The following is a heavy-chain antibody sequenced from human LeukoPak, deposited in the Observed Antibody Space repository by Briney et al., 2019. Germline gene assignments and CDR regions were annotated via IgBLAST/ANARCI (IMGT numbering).Heavy chain of an antibody. Sequence: PSETLSLTCTVSGGSISSYYWSWIRQPAGKGLERIGRIYTSGSTNYNPSLKSRVTMSVDTSKSQFSLKLSSVTAADTAVYYCARIGTYSSSSYYFDYWGQGTLVTVSS. D-gene: IGHD6-13*01. CDR3: ARIGTYSSSSYYFDY. CDR1: GGSISSYY. V-gene: IGHV4-4*07. CDR2: IYTSGST. J-gene: IGHJ4*02.